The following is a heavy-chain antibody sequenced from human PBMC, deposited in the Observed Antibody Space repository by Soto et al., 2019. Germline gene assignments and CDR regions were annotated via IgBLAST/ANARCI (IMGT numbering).Heavy chain of an antibody. CDR3: VKDWSGEKCPCMDV. CDR2: ISRSGDIT. J-gene: IGHJ6*02. V-gene: IGHV3-23*01. D-gene: IGHD3-3*01. Sequence: EVQLLESGGGLVQPGGSLRLSCEASGFNFRNHAMTWVRQAPGKGPEWVSSISRSGDITYYVDSVKGRFIISSQMNGLSAEDAAIYYCVKDWSGEKCPCMDVWDQGTTVTVS. CDR1: GFNFRNHA.